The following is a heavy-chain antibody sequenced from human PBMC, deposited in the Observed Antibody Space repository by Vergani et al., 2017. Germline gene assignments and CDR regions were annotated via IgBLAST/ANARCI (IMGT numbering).Heavy chain of an antibody. Sequence: QVQLVQSGAEVKQPGSSVKVSCKASGGTFSSYTISWVRQAPGQGREWMGWISAYNGNTNYAQKLQGRVTLTTDTSKSTVYRRLMSLRSDDTAVYYCAREGRVPLWLLGFDYWGQGTLVTVSS. V-gene: IGHV1-18*01. J-gene: IGHJ4*02. D-gene: IGHD3-10*01. CDR3: AREGRVPLWLLGFDY. CDR1: GGTFSSYT. CDR2: ISAYNGNT.